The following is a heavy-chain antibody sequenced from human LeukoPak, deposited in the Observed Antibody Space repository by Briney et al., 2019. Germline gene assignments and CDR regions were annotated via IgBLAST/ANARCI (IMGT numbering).Heavy chain of an antibody. V-gene: IGHV3-74*01. J-gene: IGHJ6*02. CDR1: GFTFSSYW. CDR3: ARDLMDYDVSTGLHHYYMDV. Sequence: GGSLRLSCVASGFTFSSYWMHWVRQDPRKGLVWVSRINGDGRNINYADSVRGRFTISRDNAKNTLYLQMNTLRVEDTAVYYCARDLMDYDVSTGLHHYYMDVWGQGTTVTVSS. CDR2: INGDGRNI. D-gene: IGHD3-9*01.